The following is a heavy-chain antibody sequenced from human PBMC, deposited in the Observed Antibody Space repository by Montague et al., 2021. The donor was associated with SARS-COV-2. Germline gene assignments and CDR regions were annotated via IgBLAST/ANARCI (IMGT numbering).Heavy chain of an antibody. CDR3: ARGGGYCYGALDY. Sequence: SETLSLTCTVSGGSISTSSYYWSWIRQPPGKGLEWIGGINHSGSTNYNPSLKSRVTISVDTSKKQFSLKLNSVTAADTAVYYCARGGGYCYGALDYWGQGTLVTVSS. V-gene: IGHV4-39*01. CDR1: GGSISTSSYY. CDR2: INHSGST. D-gene: IGHD5-18*01. J-gene: IGHJ4*02.